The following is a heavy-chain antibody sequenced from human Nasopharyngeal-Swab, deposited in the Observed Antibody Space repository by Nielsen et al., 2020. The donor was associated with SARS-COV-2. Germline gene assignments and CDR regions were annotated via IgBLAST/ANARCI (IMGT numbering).Heavy chain of an antibody. J-gene: IGHJ4*02. Sequence: GGSLRLSCAASGFTFSSYSMNWVRQAPGKGLEWVSSISSSSSYIYYADSVKGRFTISRDNSKNTLYLQMNSLRAEDTAVYYCAKDTQGIVVVYYFDYWGQGTLVTVSS. V-gene: IGHV3-21*04. D-gene: IGHD3-22*01. CDR3: AKDTQGIVVVYYFDY. CDR2: ISSSSSYI. CDR1: GFTFSSYS.